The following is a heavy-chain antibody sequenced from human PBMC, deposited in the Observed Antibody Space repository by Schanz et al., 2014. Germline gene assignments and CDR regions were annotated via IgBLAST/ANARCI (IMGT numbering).Heavy chain of an antibody. V-gene: IGHV3-23*04. CDR2: ILGLASTT. CDR3: AKGRFGELSAFDI. J-gene: IGHJ3*02. CDR1: GFTFSSYD. D-gene: IGHD3-10*01. Sequence: VQLVESGGGVVQPGRSLRLSCVASGFTFSSYDGFWVRQAPGKGLEWVSAILGLASTTYYADSVKGRFTISRDNSKNLLYLQMNSLRAEDTAVYYCAKGRFGELSAFDIWGQGTMVTVSS.